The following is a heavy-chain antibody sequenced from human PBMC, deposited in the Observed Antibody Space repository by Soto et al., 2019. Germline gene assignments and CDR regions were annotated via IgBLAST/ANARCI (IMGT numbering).Heavy chain of an antibody. D-gene: IGHD3-16*02. CDR2: IYYSGST. CDR1: GGSISSYY. Sequence: PSETLSLTCTVSGGSISSYYWSWIRQPPGKGLEWIGYIYYSGSTSYNPSLKSRVTISVDTSKNQFSLKLISVTAADTAVYFCARGPFYDNVWGTYRYFDYWGQGTLVTVSS. CDR3: ARGPFYDNVWGTYRYFDY. V-gene: IGHV4-59*01. J-gene: IGHJ4*02.